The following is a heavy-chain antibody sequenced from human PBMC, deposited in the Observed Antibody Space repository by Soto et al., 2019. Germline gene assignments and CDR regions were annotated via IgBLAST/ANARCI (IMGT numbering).Heavy chain of an antibody. V-gene: IGHV3-23*01. D-gene: IGHD6-13*01. J-gene: IGHJ4*02. Sequence: GGSLRLSCAASGFTFSSYAMSWFRQAPGKGLEWVSAISGSGGSTYYADSVKGRFTISRDNSKNTLYLQMNSLRAEDTAVYYCAKVQYSSSWSKFFDYWGQGTLVTVSS. CDR1: GFTFSSYA. CDR2: ISGSGGST. CDR3: AKVQYSSSWSKFFDY.